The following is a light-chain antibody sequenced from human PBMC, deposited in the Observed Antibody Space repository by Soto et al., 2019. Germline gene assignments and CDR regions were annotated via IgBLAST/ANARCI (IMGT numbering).Light chain of an antibody. Sequence: ENVLTQSPATLSLSPGDRATLSCRASQSIGNFLACYQQRPRQAPRLLIYDASNRAAGIPARFSASGSETDFTLTIDSLEPEDSAVYYCQQRNFWPLTFGPGTRVEIK. CDR2: DAS. CDR3: QQRNFWPLT. J-gene: IGKJ3*01. CDR1: QSIGNF. V-gene: IGKV3-11*01.